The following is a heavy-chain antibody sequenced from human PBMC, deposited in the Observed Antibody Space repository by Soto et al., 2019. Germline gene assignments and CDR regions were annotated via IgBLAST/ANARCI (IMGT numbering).Heavy chain of an antibody. Sequence: PSETLSLTCTVSGGSISSSSYYWGWIRQPPGKGLEWIGSIYYSGSTYYNPSLKSRVTIPVDTSKNQFSLKLSSVTAADTAVYYCARHDYYYYYGMDVWGQGTTVTVSS. CDR1: GGSISSSSYY. CDR2: IYYSGST. V-gene: IGHV4-39*01. CDR3: ARHDYYYYYGMDV. J-gene: IGHJ6*02.